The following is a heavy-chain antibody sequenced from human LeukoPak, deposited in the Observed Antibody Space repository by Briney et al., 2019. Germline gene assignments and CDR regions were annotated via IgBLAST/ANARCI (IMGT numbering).Heavy chain of an antibody. CDR3: ARVSTVSPQRGDAFDI. CDR1: GYTFTSYY. V-gene: IGHV1-46*01. CDR2: INPSGGST. J-gene: IGHJ3*02. D-gene: IGHD4-11*01. Sequence: ASVKVSCKASGYTFTSYYMHWVRQAPGQGLEWMGLINPSGGSTSYAQKFQGRVTMTRDMSTSTVYMELSSLRSEDTAVYYCARVSTVSPQRGDAFDIWGQGTMVTVSS.